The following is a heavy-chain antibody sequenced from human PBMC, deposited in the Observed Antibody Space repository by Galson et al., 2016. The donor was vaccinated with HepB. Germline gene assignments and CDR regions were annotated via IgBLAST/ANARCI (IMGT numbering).Heavy chain of an antibody. CDR3: AREPRGNNWDDFDS. J-gene: IGHJ4*02. Sequence: ATLSLTCTVSGGSIINNRYYWGWIRQPPGKGLEWIANIYYNGNTYYNPSLKSRVTIAMDTSENHFSLNLNSMTASDTAIYYCAREPRGNNWDDFDSWGQGALVTVSS. V-gene: IGHV4-39*02. CDR2: IYYNGNT. D-gene: IGHD1-1*01. CDR1: GGSIINNRYY.